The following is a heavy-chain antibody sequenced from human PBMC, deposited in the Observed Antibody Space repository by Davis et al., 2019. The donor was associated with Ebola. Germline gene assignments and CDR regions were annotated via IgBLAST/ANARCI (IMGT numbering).Heavy chain of an antibody. V-gene: IGHV3-30*02. CDR1: GFTFSSYG. CDR2: IRYDGSNK. Sequence: GESLKISCAASGFTFSSYGMHWVRQAPGKGLEWVAFIRYDGSNKYYADSVKGRFTISRDNSKNTLYLQMNSLRAEDTAVYYCALGLGYCSSTSCPDYWGQGTLVTVSS. D-gene: IGHD2-2*01. CDR3: ALGLGYCSSTSCPDY. J-gene: IGHJ4*02.